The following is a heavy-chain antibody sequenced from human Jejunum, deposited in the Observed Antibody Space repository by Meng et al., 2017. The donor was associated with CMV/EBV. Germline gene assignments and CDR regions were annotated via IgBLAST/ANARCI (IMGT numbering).Heavy chain of an antibody. V-gene: IGHV3-48*04. Sequence: SGFIFSSYSMHWVRQAPGKGLEWVSHISSSSTTIHYADSVKGRFTISRDNAKNSLYLQMNSLRAEDTAVYYCARDSGWLESFDYWGQGTLVTVSS. J-gene: IGHJ4*02. CDR2: ISSSSTTI. CDR1: GFIFSSYS. CDR3: ARDSGWLESFDY. D-gene: IGHD3-3*01.